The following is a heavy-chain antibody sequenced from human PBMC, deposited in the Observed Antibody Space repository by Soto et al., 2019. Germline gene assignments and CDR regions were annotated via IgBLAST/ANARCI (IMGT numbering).Heavy chain of an antibody. CDR3: GRVKYASGNYPIGY. CDR2: IFYSGRT. V-gene: IGHV4-31*03. CDR1: GGSISSGGYY. Sequence: TLSLTCTVSGGSISSGGYYWTWIRQHPGKGLEWIGYIFYSGRTYYNPSLKSRGVISVDTSKKQFSLKLDSVSAADTAVYYCGRVKYASGNYPIGYWGQGTLVTVSS. D-gene: IGHD3-10*01. J-gene: IGHJ4*02.